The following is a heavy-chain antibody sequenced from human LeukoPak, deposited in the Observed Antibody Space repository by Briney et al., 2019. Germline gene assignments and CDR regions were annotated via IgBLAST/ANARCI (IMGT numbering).Heavy chain of an antibody. CDR1: GFTFSSYA. CDR3: AKKVGASYYFDY. CDR2: IRGSGGST. D-gene: IGHD1-26*01. V-gene: IGHV3-23*01. J-gene: IGHJ4*02. Sequence: PGGSLRLSCAASGFTFSSYAMSWVRQPPGKGLEWVSAIRGSGGSTYYADSVKGRFTISRDNSKNTLYLQMNSLRAEDTAVYYCAKKVGASYYFDYWGQGTLVTVSS.